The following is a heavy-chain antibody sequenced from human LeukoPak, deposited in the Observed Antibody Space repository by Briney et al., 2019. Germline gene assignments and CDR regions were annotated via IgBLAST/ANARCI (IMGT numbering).Heavy chain of an antibody. J-gene: IGHJ6*02. Sequence: GRSLRPSCAASGFTFDDYAMHWVRQAPGKGLEWVSGISWNSGSIGYADSVKGRFTISRDNAKNSLYLQMNSLRAEDTALYYCAKDIGSSVGYYYYYGMDVWGQGTTVTVSS. D-gene: IGHD1-26*01. CDR1: GFTFDDYA. CDR2: ISWNSGSI. V-gene: IGHV3-9*01. CDR3: AKDIGSSVGYYYYYGMDV.